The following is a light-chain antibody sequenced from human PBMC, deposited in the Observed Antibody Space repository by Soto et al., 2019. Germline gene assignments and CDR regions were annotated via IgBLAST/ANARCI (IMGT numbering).Light chain of an antibody. Sequence: QSALAQPASVSGSPGQSITISCTGTSSDVGGYNYVSWYQQHPGKAPKLMIYDVSNRPSGVSNHFSGSKSGNTASLTISGLQAEDEADYYCSSYTSSSTYVFGTGTKVT. V-gene: IGLV2-14*01. CDR2: DVS. CDR3: SSYTSSSTYV. J-gene: IGLJ1*01. CDR1: SSDVGGYNY.